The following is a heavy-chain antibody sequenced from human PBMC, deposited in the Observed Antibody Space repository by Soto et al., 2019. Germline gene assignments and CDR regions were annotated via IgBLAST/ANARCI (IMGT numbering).Heavy chain of an antibody. CDR2: MWYDGSNK. D-gene: IGHD2-8*01. CDR1: GFTISTYG. J-gene: IGHJ4*02. Sequence: GGSLRLSCAASGFTISTYGRHWVRQAPGKGLEWVAVMWYDGSNKYYADSVKGRFTISSDTSKNTLYLQMNSLRAEDTAVYYCATSTYGGPFDHWGQGTLVTVSS. V-gene: IGHV3-33*01. CDR3: ATSTYGGPFDH.